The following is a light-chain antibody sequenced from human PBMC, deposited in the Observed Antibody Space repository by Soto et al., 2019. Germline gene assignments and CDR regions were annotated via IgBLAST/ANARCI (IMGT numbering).Light chain of an antibody. CDR2: YDA. J-gene: IGLJ2*01. CDR3: QVWDSSSDHPVV. V-gene: IGLV3-21*04. Sequence: SYELTQSPSVSVAPGRTARLSCGGNNIGSKNVHWYQQKPGQAPVLVIYYDADRPSGIPERFSGSNSGNTATLTISRVEAGDEADYYCQVWDSSSDHPVVFGGGTKLTVL. CDR1: NIGSKN.